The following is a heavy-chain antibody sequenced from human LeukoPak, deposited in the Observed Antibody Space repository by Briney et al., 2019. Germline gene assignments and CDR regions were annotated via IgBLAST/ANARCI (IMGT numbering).Heavy chain of an antibody. CDR3: ARGFTLGYYYYYMDV. Sequence: ASVKVSCKASGYTFTGYYMHWVRQAPGQGLEWMGRINPNSGGTNYAQKFQGRVTMTRDTSISTAYMELSRLRSDDTAVYYCARGFTLGYYYYYMDVWGKGTTVTVSS. J-gene: IGHJ6*03. D-gene: IGHD3-3*01. CDR2: INPNSGGT. V-gene: IGHV1-2*06. CDR1: GYTFTGYY.